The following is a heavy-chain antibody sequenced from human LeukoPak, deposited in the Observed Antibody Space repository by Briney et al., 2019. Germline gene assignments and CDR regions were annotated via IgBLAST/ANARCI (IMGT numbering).Heavy chain of an antibody. J-gene: IGHJ4*02. CDR3: ARDWTQYYDFWSAPEPYFDY. D-gene: IGHD3-3*01. CDR1: GFTFSSYA. V-gene: IGHV3-30*04. Sequence: GGSLRLSCAASGFTFSSYAMHWVRQAPGKGLDWVAVISYDGSNKYYADSVKGRFTISRDNSKNTLYLQMNSLRAEDTAVYYCARDWTQYYDFWSAPEPYFDYWGQGTLVTVSS. CDR2: ISYDGSNK.